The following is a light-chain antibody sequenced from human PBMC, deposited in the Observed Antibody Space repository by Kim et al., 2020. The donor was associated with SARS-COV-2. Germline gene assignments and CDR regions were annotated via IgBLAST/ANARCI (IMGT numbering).Light chain of an antibody. V-gene: IGKV3-20*01. CDR2: GVS. CDR1: PGCINQ. Sequence: GERAPLPCRARPGCINQLGLEQQKPGQPPRLLIYGVSSRAAGIPDRFSGSGSGTDFTLTINRLEPEDFAVYYCQQFGTSLWTFGQGTKVEIK. CDR3: QQFGTSLWT. J-gene: IGKJ1*01.